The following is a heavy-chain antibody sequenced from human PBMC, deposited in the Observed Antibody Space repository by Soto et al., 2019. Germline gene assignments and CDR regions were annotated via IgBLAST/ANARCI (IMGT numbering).Heavy chain of an antibody. Sequence: QMQLQESGPGLVKPSDTLSLTCAVSGYSISSSNWWGWIRQPPGKGLEWIGYIYYSGSTYYTPSLKSRVTMSVDTSNNQFSLRLNSVTAVDTAVYYCASKPNSRYYFDYCGQGTLVTVSS. D-gene: IGHD6-6*01. CDR1: GYSISSSNW. CDR2: IYYSGST. V-gene: IGHV4-28*01. J-gene: IGHJ4*02. CDR3: ASKPNSRYYFDY.